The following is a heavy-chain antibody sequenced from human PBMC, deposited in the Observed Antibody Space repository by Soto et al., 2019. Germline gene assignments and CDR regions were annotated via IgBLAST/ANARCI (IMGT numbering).Heavy chain of an antibody. CDR1: GYTFTSYG. CDR2: ISAYNGNT. Sequence: ASVKVSCKASGYTFTSYGISWVRQAHGQGLEWMGWISAYNGNTNYAQKLQGRVTMTTDTSTSTAYMELRSLRSDDTAVYYCARIETPTYDFWSGYPKDVHSSVHQTYYMDVWGKGTTVTVSS. CDR3: ARIETPTYDFWSGYPKDVHSSVHQTYYMDV. D-gene: IGHD3-3*01. J-gene: IGHJ6*03. V-gene: IGHV1-18*01.